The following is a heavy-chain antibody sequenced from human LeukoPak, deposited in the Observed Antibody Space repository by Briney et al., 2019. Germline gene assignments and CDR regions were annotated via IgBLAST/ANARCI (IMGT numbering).Heavy chain of an antibody. CDR2: IYYSGSP. Sequence: PSETLSLTCTVSGGSISSNSYYWGWIRQPPGKGLEWIGSIYYSGSPYYNPSLKSRVTISVDTSKNQFSLKVISVTAADTAVYYCARWRTARAGFDYWGQGTLVTVSS. J-gene: IGHJ4*02. CDR3: ARWRTARAGFDY. V-gene: IGHV4-39*01. D-gene: IGHD6-19*01. CDR1: GGSISSNSYY.